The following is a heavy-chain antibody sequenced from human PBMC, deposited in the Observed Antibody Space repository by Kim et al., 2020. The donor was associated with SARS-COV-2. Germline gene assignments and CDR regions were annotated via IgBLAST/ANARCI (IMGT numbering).Heavy chain of an antibody. D-gene: IGHD3-22*01. V-gene: IGHV3-30*01. Sequence: DSVKGRFTNARDNSMNTLYLQMNSLRAEETAVDYCEREDYYDSSGSVDYWGQGTLVTVSS. J-gene: IGHJ4*02. CDR3: EREDYYDSSGSVDY.